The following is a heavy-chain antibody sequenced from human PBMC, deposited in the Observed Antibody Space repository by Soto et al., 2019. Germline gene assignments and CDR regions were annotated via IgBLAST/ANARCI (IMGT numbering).Heavy chain of an antibody. J-gene: IGHJ5*02. CDR1: GFNFGSFG. V-gene: IGHV3-33*01. Sequence: QEQLVESGGGVVQPGRSLRLSCAASGFNFGSFGMHWVRQAPGKGLEWVAFIWYDGSNKYYADSVKGRFTVSRDNSKNRLSLQMNSLRAEDTAVYYCARGRSVGGWTFDPWGKGTPVPVSS. CDR2: IWYDGSNK. CDR3: ARGRSVGGWTFDP. D-gene: IGHD6-19*01.